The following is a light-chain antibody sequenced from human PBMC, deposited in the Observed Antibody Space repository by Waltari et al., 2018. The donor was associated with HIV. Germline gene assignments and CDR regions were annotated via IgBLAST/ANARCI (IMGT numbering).Light chain of an antibody. CDR1: SSDVGGYNY. CDR2: DVS. Sequence: QSALTQPASVSGSPGQSITISCIGTSSDVGGYNYVSWYQQHPGKAPKLMSYDVSNRPSGVSLRFSGSTAGNRASLTISGRQAEDEADYYCSSYTNSSALEVFGTGTKVTVL. CDR3: SSYTNSSALEV. V-gene: IGLV2-14*03. J-gene: IGLJ1*01.